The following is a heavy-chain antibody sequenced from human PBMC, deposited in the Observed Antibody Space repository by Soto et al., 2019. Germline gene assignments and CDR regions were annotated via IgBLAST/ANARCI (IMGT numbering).Heavy chain of an antibody. CDR2: IYSGGSA. D-gene: IGHD5-18*01. Sequence: EVQLVESGGGLVQPGGSLRLSCAASGFTVSSNYMSWVRQAPGKGLEWVSVIYSGGSAYYADSVKGRFTISRDNSKSTLYVQMNTSRAEDPAVYYLASHRYSYGGVSVDYWGQGALVTVSS. CDR3: ASHRYSYGGVSVDY. CDR1: GFTVSSNY. J-gene: IGHJ4*02. V-gene: IGHV3-66*04.